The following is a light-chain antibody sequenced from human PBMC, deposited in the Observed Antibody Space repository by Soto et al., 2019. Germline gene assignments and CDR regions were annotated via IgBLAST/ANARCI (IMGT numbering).Light chain of an antibody. CDR3: QQYSHWRSIS. J-gene: IGKJ5*01. Sequence: ILMTQSPASVSVSPGERAALTCLASQSINPTLAWYQNKPGQAPRLLIYDTSTRAADIPARFSGSGSWTDLALTISSLDSEDFAAYYCQQYSHWRSISFGQGTRLDIK. CDR2: DTS. V-gene: IGKV3D-15*01. CDR1: QSINPT.